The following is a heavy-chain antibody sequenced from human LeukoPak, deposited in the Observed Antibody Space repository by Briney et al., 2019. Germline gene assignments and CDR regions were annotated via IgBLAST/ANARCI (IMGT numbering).Heavy chain of an antibody. D-gene: IGHD6-19*01. J-gene: IGHJ3*02. CDR1: GGSFSGYY. CDR2: ISHSGST. CDR3: ARGRLVRAFDI. V-gene: IGHV4-34*01. Sequence: SETLSLTCAVYGGSFSGYYWSWIRQPPGKGLEWVGEISHSGSTNYNPSLKSRVTISVDTSKNQFSLKLSSVTAADTAVYYCARGRLVRAFDIWGQGTMVTVSS.